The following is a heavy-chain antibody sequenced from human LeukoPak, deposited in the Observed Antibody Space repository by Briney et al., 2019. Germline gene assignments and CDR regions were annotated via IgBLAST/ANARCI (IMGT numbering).Heavy chain of an antibody. J-gene: IGHJ4*02. CDR2: IDYSGNT. CDR3: ARTASMVTTVIDY. CDR1: AGSINGYY. D-gene: IGHD4-17*01. Sequence: SETLSLTCTVYAGSINGYYWSWIRQPPGKGLEWIAYIDYSGNTDYNPSLKSRVTISIDTSKNQFSLKVRSVTAADSAIYYCARTASMVTTVIDYWGQGTLVTVSS. V-gene: IGHV4-59*12.